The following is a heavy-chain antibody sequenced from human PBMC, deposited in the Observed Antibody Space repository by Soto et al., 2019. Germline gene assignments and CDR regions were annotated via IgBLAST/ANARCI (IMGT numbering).Heavy chain of an antibody. J-gene: IGHJ5*02. Sequence: ALVKGYCKASGYRITSYGSSWVRQDQGQGLEWMGWISAYNGNTNYAQKLQGRVTMTTDTSTSTAYMELRSLRSDDTAVYYCARDRSSSTSCYAWCVESGWFDPWGQGTLVTVSS. V-gene: IGHV1-18*01. CDR1: GYRITSYG. CDR2: ISAYNGNT. CDR3: ARDRSSSTSCYAWCVESGWFDP. D-gene: IGHD2-2*01.